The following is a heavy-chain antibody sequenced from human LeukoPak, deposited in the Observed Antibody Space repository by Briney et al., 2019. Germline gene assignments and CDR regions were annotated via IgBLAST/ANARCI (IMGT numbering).Heavy chain of an antibody. V-gene: IGHV1-2*02. CDR1: GYTFTRYY. J-gene: IGHJ4*02. D-gene: IGHD2-15*01. CDR3: ARLGCSGGSCYSVDY. CDR2: INPNSGGT. Sequence: ASVKVSCTPSGYTFTRYYMHWVRQAPGQRLEWMGWINPNSGGTNYAQKFQGRVTMTRDTSISTAYMELSRLRSDDTAVYYCARLGCSGGSCYSVDYWGQGTLVTVSS.